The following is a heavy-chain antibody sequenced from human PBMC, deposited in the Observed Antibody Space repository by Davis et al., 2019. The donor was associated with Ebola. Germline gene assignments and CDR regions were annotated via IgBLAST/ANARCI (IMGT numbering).Heavy chain of an antibody. J-gene: IGHJ5*02. D-gene: IGHD2-2*01. V-gene: IGHV3-11*04. CDR3: ARAVVPAATWFDP. CDR1: GFTFSDYY. Sequence: GESLKISCAASGFTFSDYYMSWIRQAPGKGLEWVSYIGTSGSTIYYADSVKGRFTISRDDAKNSVYLQMNSLRAEDTAVYYCARAVVPAATWFDPWGQGTLVTVSS. CDR2: IGTSGSTI.